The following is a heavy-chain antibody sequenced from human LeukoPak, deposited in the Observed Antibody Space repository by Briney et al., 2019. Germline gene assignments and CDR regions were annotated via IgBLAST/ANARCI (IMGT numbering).Heavy chain of an antibody. V-gene: IGHV4-39*07. Sequence: PSETLSLTCRVSGDSIKSGRYYWAWIRQPPGKGLEWIGTISYSWNTYYNSFLKSPVSISVDTSKNQFSLKLTSVTAADTAVYYCARSRSGGDYYYMDVWGKGTTVTVSS. CDR2: ISYSWNT. D-gene: IGHD3-3*01. J-gene: IGHJ6*03. CDR3: ARSRSGGDYYYMDV. CDR1: GDSIKSGRYY.